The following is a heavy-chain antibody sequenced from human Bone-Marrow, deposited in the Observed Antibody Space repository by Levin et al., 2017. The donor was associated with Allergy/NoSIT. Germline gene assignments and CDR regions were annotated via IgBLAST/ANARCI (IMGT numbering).Heavy chain of an antibody. V-gene: IGHV3-30*18. Sequence: QSGGSLRLSCAASGFIFGNYGMNWVRQAPGKGLDWVALISPDGGEIFYADSVKGRFTVSRDNSKNTLFLQMHSVRAEDTAVYFCAKDRTVAGYPDLYNYWGQGTLVTVSS. D-gene: IGHD4-23*01. CDR2: ISPDGGEI. J-gene: IGHJ4*02. CDR3: AKDRTVAGYPDLYNY. CDR1: GFIFGNYG.